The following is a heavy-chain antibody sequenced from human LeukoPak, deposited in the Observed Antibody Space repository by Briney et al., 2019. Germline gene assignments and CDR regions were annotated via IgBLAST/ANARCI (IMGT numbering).Heavy chain of an antibody. CDR3: AKNDYFDSSGYYTY. J-gene: IGHJ4*02. V-gene: IGHV3-30*18. D-gene: IGHD3-22*01. Sequence: GGSLRLSCAASGFTFSTYAMHWVRQAPGKELEWVAVISKDGSNKYYADSVKGRFTISRDNSKNTLYLQMNSLRAEDTAVYYCAKNDYFDSSGYYTYWGQGTLVTVSS. CDR2: ISKDGSNK. CDR1: GFTFSTYA.